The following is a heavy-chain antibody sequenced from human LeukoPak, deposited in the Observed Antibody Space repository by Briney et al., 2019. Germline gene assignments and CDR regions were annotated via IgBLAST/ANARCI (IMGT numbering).Heavy chain of an antibody. CDR3: ARCLDSSGSYFDY. D-gene: IGHD3-22*01. Sequence: GGSLRLSCAASGFTFSNAWMSWVRQAPGKGLEWVANIKQDGSEKYYVDSVKGRFTISRDNAKNSLYLQMNSLRAEDTAVYYCARCLDSSGSYFDYWGQGTLVTVSS. J-gene: IGHJ4*02. CDR2: IKQDGSEK. CDR1: GFTFSNAW. V-gene: IGHV3-7*01.